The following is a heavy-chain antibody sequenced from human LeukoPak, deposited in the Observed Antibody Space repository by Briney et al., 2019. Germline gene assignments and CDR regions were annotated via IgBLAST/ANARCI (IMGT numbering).Heavy chain of an antibody. Sequence: ASVKVSCKASGYTFTSYDINWVRQAPGQGLEWMGWMNPNSGNTGYAQKFQGRVTMTRNTSISTAYMELSSLRSEDTAVYYCASTYSSSWPHAFDIWGQGTMVTVSS. D-gene: IGHD6-13*01. CDR2: MNPNSGNT. V-gene: IGHV1-8*01. J-gene: IGHJ3*02. CDR1: GYTFTSYD. CDR3: ASTYSSSWPHAFDI.